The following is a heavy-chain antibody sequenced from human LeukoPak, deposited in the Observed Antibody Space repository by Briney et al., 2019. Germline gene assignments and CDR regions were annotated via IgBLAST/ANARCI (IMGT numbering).Heavy chain of an antibody. V-gene: IGHV3-30*18. Sequence: GGSLRLSCAASGFTFSRYGMHWVRQAPGKGLEWVAVISYDGSKKYYADSVKGRFTISRDNSKNTLDLQMNSLRAEDTAVYSCAKDWGAAAATYYYGMDVWGQGTTVIVSS. J-gene: IGHJ6*02. D-gene: IGHD6-13*01. CDR2: ISYDGSKK. CDR1: GFTFSRYG. CDR3: AKDWGAAAATYYYGMDV.